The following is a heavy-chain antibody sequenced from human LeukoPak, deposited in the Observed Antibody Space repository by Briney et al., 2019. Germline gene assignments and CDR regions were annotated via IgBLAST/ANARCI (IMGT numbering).Heavy chain of an antibody. V-gene: IGHV4-34*01. CDR2: INHSGST. CDR1: GGSFSGYY. J-gene: IGHJ4*02. Sequence: SETLSLTCAVYGGSFSGYYWSWVRQPPGKGLEWIGEINHSGSTNYNPSLTSRVTMSVDTSKNQFSLKLSSVTAADTAVYYCARAEVNTADFDYWGQGTLVTVSS. CDR3: ARAEVNTADFDY. D-gene: IGHD5-18*01.